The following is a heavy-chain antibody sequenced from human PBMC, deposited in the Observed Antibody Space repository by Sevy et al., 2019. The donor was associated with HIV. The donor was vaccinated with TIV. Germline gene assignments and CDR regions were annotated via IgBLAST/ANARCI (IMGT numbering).Heavy chain of an antibody. CDR2: ISFDASNK. J-gene: IGHJ1*01. D-gene: IGHD1-1*01. CDR3: ALERLSSDVAEYFQN. V-gene: IGHV3-30*04. CDR1: GFTFSRYS. Sequence: GGSLRLSCAASGFTFSRYSMHWVRQAPGKGLEWVATISFDASNKHYADSVKVRFTISRDNFQNSLFLQMNSLRPEDTAVYYCALERLSSDVAEYFQNWGQGTLVTVSS.